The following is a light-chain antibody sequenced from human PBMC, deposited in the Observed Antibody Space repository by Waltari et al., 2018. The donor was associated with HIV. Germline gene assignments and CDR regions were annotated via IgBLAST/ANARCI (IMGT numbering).Light chain of an antibody. V-gene: IGLV2-14*01. CDR3: SSYTSSSTRV. J-gene: IGLJ3*02. CDR2: EVS. CDR1: SSDVGGYNY. Sequence: QSALTQPASVSGSPGQSITISCTGTSSDVGGYNYVSWYQQHPGKAPKLMIYEVSTRPSGVSNRVSGSKSGNTASLTISGLQAEDEADYYCSSYTSSSTRVFGGGTNLTVL.